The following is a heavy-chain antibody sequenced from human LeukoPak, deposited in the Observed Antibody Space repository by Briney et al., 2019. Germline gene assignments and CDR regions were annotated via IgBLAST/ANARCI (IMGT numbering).Heavy chain of an antibody. Sequence: SETLSLTCSVSGDSISSNEWWSWVRQPPGKGLEWIGYIYYSGSTNYNPSLKSRVTISVDTSKNQFSLKLSSVTAADTAVYYCAKLERLNAFDIWGQGTMVTVSS. D-gene: IGHD1-1*01. CDR2: IYYSGST. J-gene: IGHJ3*02. CDR3: AKLERLNAFDI. V-gene: IGHV4-59*01. CDR1: GDSISSNE.